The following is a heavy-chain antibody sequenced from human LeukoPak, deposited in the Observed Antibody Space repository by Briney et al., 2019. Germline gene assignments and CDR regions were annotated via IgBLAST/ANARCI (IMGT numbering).Heavy chain of an antibody. CDR1: GFTLSSYS. CDR2: ITWSGSAI. J-gene: IGHJ6*02. Sequence: SGGSLRLSCAASGFTLSSYSMSWVRQAPGKGLEWISHITWSGSAIFYADSVKGRFTISRDSAKNSLYLQMSSLRDEDTAIYYCARDAGNSGYGMDVWGRGTTVTVSS. CDR3: ARDAGNSGYGMDV. D-gene: IGHD5-12*01. V-gene: IGHV3-48*02.